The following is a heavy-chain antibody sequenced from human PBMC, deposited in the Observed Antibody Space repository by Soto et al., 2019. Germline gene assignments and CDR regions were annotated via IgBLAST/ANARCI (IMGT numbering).Heavy chain of an antibody. CDR1: NGSFMGYY. D-gene: IGHD3-3*01. CDR2: INHFGSP. Sequence: QVQLHQWGAGLLKPSETLSLTCGVYNGSFMGYYWTWVRQPPGKGLEWIGEINHFGSPNYNPSLKSRVAISFDTSKHQVSLSLRSLTAADTAGYYCASLNGGRFLDKGDYWGQGILVTVSS. J-gene: IGHJ4*02. CDR3: ASLNGGRFLDKGDY. V-gene: IGHV4-34*01.